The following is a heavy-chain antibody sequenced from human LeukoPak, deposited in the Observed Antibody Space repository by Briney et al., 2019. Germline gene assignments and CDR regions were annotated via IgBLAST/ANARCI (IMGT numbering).Heavy chain of an antibody. Sequence: GASVKVSCTASGYTFTSYGISWVRQAPGQGLEWMGWISAYNGNTNYAQKLQGRVTVTTDTATSTAYMELRSLRSDDTAVYYCARGDCSSTSCYFARWFDPWGQGTLVTVSS. CDR1: GYTFTSYG. J-gene: IGHJ5*02. D-gene: IGHD2-2*01. CDR2: ISAYNGNT. V-gene: IGHV1-18*04. CDR3: ARGDCSSTSCYFARWFDP.